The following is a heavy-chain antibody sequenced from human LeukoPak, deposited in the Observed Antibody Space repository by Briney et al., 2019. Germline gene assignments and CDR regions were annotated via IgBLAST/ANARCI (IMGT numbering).Heavy chain of an antibody. CDR2: ISWNSGSI. D-gene: IGHD5/OR15-5a*01. V-gene: IGHV3-9*01. Sequence: GGSLRLSCAASGFTFDDYAMHWVRQAPGKGLEWVSGISWNSGSIGYADSVKGRFTISRDNSKNTLYLQMNSLRAEDTAVYYCAKGLNLGDYWGQGTLVTVSS. CDR1: GFTFDDYA. CDR3: AKGLNLGDY. J-gene: IGHJ4*02.